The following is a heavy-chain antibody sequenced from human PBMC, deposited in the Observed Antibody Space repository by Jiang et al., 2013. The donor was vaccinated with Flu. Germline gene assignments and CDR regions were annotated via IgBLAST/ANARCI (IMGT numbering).Heavy chain of an antibody. CDR3: ARSPAAAGTWFDP. J-gene: IGHJ5*02. CDR1: GGSISSSSYY. Sequence: GPGLVKPSETLSLTCTVSGGSISSSSYYWGWIRQPPGKGLEWIGSIYYSGSTYYNPSLKSRVTISVDTSKNQFSLKLSSVTAADTAVYYCARSPAAAGTWFDPWGQGTLVTVSS. V-gene: IGHV4-39*01. CDR2: IYYSGST. D-gene: IGHD6-13*01.